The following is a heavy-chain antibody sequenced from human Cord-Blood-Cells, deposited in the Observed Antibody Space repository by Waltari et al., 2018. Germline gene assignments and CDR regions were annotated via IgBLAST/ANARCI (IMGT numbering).Heavy chain of an antibody. CDR1: GGTFSSYP. D-gene: IGHD3-10*01. Sequence: QVQLVQSGADVKKPGSSVKFSCKASGGTFSSYPILWVRQAPGPGLEWMGRIIPILGIANYAQKFQGRVTITADKSTSTAYMELSSLRSEDTAVYYCARDRGDYYGSGSYYAFDIWGQGTMVTVSS. CDR2: IIPILGIA. V-gene: IGHV1-69*09. CDR3: ARDRGDYYGSGSYYAFDI. J-gene: IGHJ3*02.